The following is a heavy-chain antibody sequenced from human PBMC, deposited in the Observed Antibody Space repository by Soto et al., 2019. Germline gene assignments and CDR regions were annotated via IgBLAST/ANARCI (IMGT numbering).Heavy chain of an antibody. CDR2: IYPGDSDT. Sequence: PGESLKISCRGSGYTFTSNWIAWVRQVPGQGPEWMGSIYPGDSDTRYSPSFQGQVIISAEKSSRTAYVQWNTLKASDTAMYYCVRAPTVGYRYYYGMDVWGQGTTVTVSS. CDR3: VRAPTVGYRYYYGMDV. J-gene: IGHJ6*02. CDR1: GYTFTSNW. V-gene: IGHV5-51*01. D-gene: IGHD5-18*01.